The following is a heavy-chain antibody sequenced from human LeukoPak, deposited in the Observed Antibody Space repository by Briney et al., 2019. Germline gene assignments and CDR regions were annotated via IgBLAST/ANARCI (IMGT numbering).Heavy chain of an antibody. CDR1: GFTFSSYA. J-gene: IGHJ4*02. CDR3: AKKHIVVVTAGAEHY. V-gene: IGHV3-30-3*02. Sequence: PGGSLRLSCAASGFTFSSYAMHWVRQAPGKGLEWVAVISYDGSNKYYADSVKGRFTISRDNSKNTLYLQMNSLRAEDTAVYYCAKKHIVVVTAGAEHYWGQGTLVTVSS. CDR2: ISYDGSNK. D-gene: IGHD2-21*02.